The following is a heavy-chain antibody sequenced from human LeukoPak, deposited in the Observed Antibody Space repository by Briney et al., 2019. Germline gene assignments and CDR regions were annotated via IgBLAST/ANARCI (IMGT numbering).Heavy chain of an antibody. CDR1: GGSFSGYY. CDR2: INHSGST. V-gene: IGHV4-34*01. CDR3: ARDLGPAAILGTPQDAFDI. J-gene: IGHJ3*02. D-gene: IGHD2-2*02. Sequence: SETLSLTCAVYGGSFSGYYWSWIRQPPGKGLEWIGEINHSGSTNYNPSLKSRVTISVDTSKNQFSLKLSSVTAADTAVYYCARDLGPAAILGTPQDAFDIWGQGTMVTVSS.